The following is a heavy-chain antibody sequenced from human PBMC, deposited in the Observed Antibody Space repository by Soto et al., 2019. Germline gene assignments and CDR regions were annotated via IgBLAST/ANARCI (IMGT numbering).Heavy chain of an antibody. CDR3: ARERHCSSTSCQEIYWYFDL. CDR2: IYTSGST. V-gene: IGHV4-4*07. CDR1: GGSISSYY. D-gene: IGHD2-2*01. J-gene: IGHJ2*01. Sequence: KSSETLSLTCTVSGGSISSYYWSWIRQPAGKGLEWIGRIYTSGSTNYNPSLKSRVTMSVDTSKNQFSLKLSSVTAADTAVYYCARERHCSSTSCQEIYWYFDLWGRGTLVTVSS.